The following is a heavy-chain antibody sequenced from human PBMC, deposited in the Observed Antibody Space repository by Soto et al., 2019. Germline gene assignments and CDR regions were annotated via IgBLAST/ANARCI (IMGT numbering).Heavy chain of an antibody. J-gene: IGHJ4*02. CDR1: GYSFNLYE. CDR2: INAGNGNT. D-gene: IGHD6-19*01. Sequence: ASVKVSCKASGYSFNLYEIDWVRQAPGQRLEWMGWINAGNGNTKYSEKLQGRVTITRDTSASTAYMELISLRFEDTAVYYCARSRAVAGIDYWGQGTVVTVSS. V-gene: IGHV1-3*01. CDR3: ARSRAVAGIDY.